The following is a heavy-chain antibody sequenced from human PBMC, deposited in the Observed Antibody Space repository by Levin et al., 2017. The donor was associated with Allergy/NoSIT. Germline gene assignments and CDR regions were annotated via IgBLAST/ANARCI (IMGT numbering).Heavy chain of an antibody. CDR3: ATALEREWLLLRAIAFDY. J-gene: IGHJ4*02. Sequence: ASVKVSCKVSGYTLTELSMHWVRQAPGKGLEWMGGFDPEDGETIYAQKFQGRVTMTEDTSTDTAYMELSSLRSEDTAVYYCATALEREWLLLRAIAFDYWGQGTLVTVSS. CDR1: GYTLTELS. D-gene: IGHD3-22*01. V-gene: IGHV1-24*01. CDR2: FDPEDGET.